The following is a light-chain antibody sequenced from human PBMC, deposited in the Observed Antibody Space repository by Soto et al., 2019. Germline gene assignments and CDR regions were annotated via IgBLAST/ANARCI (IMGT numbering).Light chain of an antibody. V-gene: IGKV4-1*01. J-gene: IGKJ1*01. CDR1: QSVLYSSNTKNY. CDR2: WAS. CDR3: QQYYSTLPT. Sequence: DIVMTQSPDSLAVSLGERATINCKSSQSVLYSSNTKNYLAWYQQKPGQPPKLLIYWASTRESGVPDRFSGSGSGTDFTLTISRLQAEDVAVYYCQQYYSTLPTFGQGTKVEI.